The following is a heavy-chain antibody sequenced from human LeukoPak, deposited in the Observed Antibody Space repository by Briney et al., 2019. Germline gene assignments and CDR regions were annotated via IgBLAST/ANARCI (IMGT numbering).Heavy chain of an antibody. V-gene: IGHV4-39*01. J-gene: IGHJ5*02. CDR2: IYESGSA. CDR3: ARHYGP. CDR1: GGSISSSFNY. Sequence: KASETLSLTCTVSGGSISSSFNYWAWIRQPPGKGLEWIGSIYESGSAYYNPSLKSRITMSVDTSENQFSLKLTSVTAADTAVYYCARHYGPWGQGTLVTVSS. D-gene: IGHD3-16*01.